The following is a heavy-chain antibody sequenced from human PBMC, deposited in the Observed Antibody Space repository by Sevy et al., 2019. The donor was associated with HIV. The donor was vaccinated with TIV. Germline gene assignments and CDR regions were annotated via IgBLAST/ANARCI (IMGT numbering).Heavy chain of an antibody. CDR1: GFTFSSYS. J-gene: IGHJ4*01. V-gene: IGHV3-21*01. CDR2: ISSSSSYI. D-gene: IGHD5-12*01. Sequence: GVSLRLSCAASGFTFSSYSMNWVRQAPGKGLEWVSSISSSSSYIYYADSVKGRFTISRDNAKNSLYLQMNSLRAEDTAVYFCARGGGYGLTTPFDYWGHGTLVTVSS. CDR3: ARGGGYGLTTPFDY.